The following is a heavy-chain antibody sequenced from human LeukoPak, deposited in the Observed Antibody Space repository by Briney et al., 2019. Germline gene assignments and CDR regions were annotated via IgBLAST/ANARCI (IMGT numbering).Heavy chain of an antibody. J-gene: IGHJ4*02. CDR2: ISGSGGST. V-gene: IGHV3-23*01. CDR3: AKDQRPRDILTGYHDY. Sequence: PGGSLRLSCAASGFTFSSYGMSWVRQAPGKGLEWVSAISGSGGSTYYADSVKGRFTISRDNSKNTLYLQMNSLRAEDTAVYYCAKDQRPRDILTGYHDYWGQGTLVAVSS. CDR1: GFTFSSYG. D-gene: IGHD3-9*01.